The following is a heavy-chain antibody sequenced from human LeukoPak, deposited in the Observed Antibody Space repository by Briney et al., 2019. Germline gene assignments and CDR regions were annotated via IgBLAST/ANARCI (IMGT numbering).Heavy chain of an antibody. CDR2: IYYSRST. J-gene: IGHJ4*02. CDR3: AILPARDTYYYDRSGYYRPGVH. CDR1: GGSISRSHYY. V-gene: IGHV4-39*07. D-gene: IGHD3-22*01. Sequence: SETLSLTCTVSGGSISRSHYYWGWMRQPPGKGLEWIGSIYYSRSTYYDPSLKSRVTISVDTSKNQFSLKLSSVTAADTAVYYCAILPARDTYYYDRSGYYRPGVHWGQGTLVTVSS.